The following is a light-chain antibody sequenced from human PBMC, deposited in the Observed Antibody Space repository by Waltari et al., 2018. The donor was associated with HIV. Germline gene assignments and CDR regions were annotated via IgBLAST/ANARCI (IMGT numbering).Light chain of an antibody. CDR3: QQYGRT. J-gene: IGKJ1*01. V-gene: IGKV3-20*01. Sequence: EGVLTQSPATLSLSPGERATLSCRASQSVNSNDLAWYQQIPGQAPRLLIYGASTRATGIPDRFRGSGSETDFTLTINKLEPEDSAVYYCQQYGRTFGQGTKVEL. CDR2: GAS. CDR1: QSVNSND.